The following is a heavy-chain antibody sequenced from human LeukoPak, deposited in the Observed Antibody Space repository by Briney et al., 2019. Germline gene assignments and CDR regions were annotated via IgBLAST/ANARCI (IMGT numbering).Heavy chain of an antibody. J-gene: IGHJ4*02. CDR1: GGSVSDYY. V-gene: IGHV4-4*07. D-gene: IGHD3-9*01. CDR3: GRLTGNYFYSAY. Sequence: PSETLSLTCTVSGGSVSDYYGSWIRQSAGEGLEWIGRIYRSGSTKYHPPVRRRLHISVDTSKNQISLRLRSVTAADTAIYYCGRLTGNYFYSAYWGQGTLVTVSS. CDR2: IYRSGST.